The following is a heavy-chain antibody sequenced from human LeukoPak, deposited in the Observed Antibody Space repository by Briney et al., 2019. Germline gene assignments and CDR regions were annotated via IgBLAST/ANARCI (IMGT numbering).Heavy chain of an antibody. CDR1: GFTFNTFA. Sequence: GGSLRLSCVASGFTFNTFAMIWVRQPPGKGLEWVSSIFQGGGEIHYADPVRGRFTISRDNSKNTLFLQMNSLRAEDTAIYYCATYRQVMLPFESWGRGTLVTVSS. CDR2: IFQGGGEI. V-gene: IGHV3-23*01. J-gene: IGHJ4*02. D-gene: IGHD5-18*01. CDR3: ATYRQVMLPFES.